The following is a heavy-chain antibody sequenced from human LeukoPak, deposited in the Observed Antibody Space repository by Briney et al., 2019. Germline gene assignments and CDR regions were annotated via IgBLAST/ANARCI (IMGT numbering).Heavy chain of an antibody. CDR2: ISSSSSYI. V-gene: IGHV3-21*01. J-gene: IGHJ4*02. Sequence: GGSLRLSCAASGFTFSSYSMNWVRQAPGKGLEWVSSISSSSSYIYYADSVKGRFTISRDNAKNSLYLQMNSLRAEDTAVYYCARDGDIVATMYYFDYWGQGTLVTVSS. CDR1: GFTFSSYS. CDR3: ARDGDIVATMYYFDY. D-gene: IGHD5-12*01.